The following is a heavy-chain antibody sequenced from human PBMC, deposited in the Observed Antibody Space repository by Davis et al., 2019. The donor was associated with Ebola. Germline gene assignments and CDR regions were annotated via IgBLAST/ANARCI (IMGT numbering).Heavy chain of an antibody. CDR2: IRHDGSSK. CDR3: ASFQASSGGLDY. V-gene: IGHV3-30*02. CDR1: GFTFSIYG. Sequence: PGGSLRLSCAASGFTFSIYGMHWVRQAPGKGLEWVAFIRHDGSSKDYADSVKGRFTISRDNSNNMVYLQMNSLRAEDTAVYYCASFQASSGGLDYWGQGTLVTVSS. J-gene: IGHJ4*02. D-gene: IGHD6-19*01.